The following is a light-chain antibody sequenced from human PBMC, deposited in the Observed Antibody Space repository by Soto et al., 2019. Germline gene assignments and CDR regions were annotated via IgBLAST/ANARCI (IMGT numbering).Light chain of an antibody. J-gene: IGKJ3*01. Sequence: EIVLTQSPGTLSLSPGERATLSCRASQSVSSSYLAWYQQKPGQAPRLLIYGASSRATGIPDRFSGSGSGKDFTLTISRLEPEDLAVYYCRQYGSSPGAFGPGTKVDLK. CDR1: QSVSSSY. CDR2: GAS. CDR3: RQYGSSPGA. V-gene: IGKV3-20*01.